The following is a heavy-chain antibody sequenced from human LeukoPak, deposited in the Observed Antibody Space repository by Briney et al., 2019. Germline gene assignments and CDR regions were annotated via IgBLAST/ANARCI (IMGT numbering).Heavy chain of an antibody. V-gene: IGHV4-59*12. J-gene: IGHJ5*02. D-gene: IGHD3-22*01. CDR1: GGSISSYS. CDR2: IYNSGIT. CDR3: ARVSTMIVMGGWFDP. Sequence: KPSETLSLTCTVSGGSISSYSWNWVRQPPGKGLEWIGYIYNSGITNYNPSLKSRVTISVDTSKNQFSLKLSSVTAADTAVYYCARVSTMIVMGGWFDPWGQGTLVTVSS.